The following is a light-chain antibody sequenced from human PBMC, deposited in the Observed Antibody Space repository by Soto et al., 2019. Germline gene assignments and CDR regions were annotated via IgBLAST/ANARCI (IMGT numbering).Light chain of an antibody. V-gene: IGLV2-14*01. CDR3: GSYTSNNTYV. Sequence: LTQPASVSGSPGQSITIPCTGTSSDVGNYKYVSWYQHHPDKAPKLMIYEVSNRPSGVSNRFSGSKSGNTASLTISGLQTEDEADYYCGSYTSNNTYVFGTGTKVTVL. CDR1: SSDVGNYKY. CDR2: EVS. J-gene: IGLJ1*01.